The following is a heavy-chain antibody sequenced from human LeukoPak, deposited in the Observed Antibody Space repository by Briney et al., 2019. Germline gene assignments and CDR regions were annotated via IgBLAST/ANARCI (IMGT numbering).Heavy chain of an antibody. CDR1: GFTFGDYA. D-gene: IGHD3-16*02. CDR2: IRSKAYGGTT. CDR3: TRDRKIHYDYVWGSYRYPACFDY. V-gene: IGHV3-49*04. J-gene: IGHJ4*02. Sequence: GSLRLSCTASGFTFGDYAMSRVRQAPGKGLEWVGFIRSKAYGGTTEYAASVKGRFTISRDDSKSIAYLQMNSLKTEDTAVYYCTRDRKIHYDYVWGSYRYPACFDYWGQGTLVTVSS.